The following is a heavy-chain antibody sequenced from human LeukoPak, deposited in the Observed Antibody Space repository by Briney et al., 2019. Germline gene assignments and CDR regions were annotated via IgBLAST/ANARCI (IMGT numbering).Heavy chain of an antibody. Sequence: SVKVSCTASGVTFSSYAISWVRQAPGQGLEWMGGIIPIFGTANYAQKFQGRVTITADESTSTAYMELSSLRSEDTAVYYCASSHAGRGYSGYDGGGFDYWGQGTLVTVSS. V-gene: IGHV1-69*01. D-gene: IGHD5-12*01. CDR1: GVTFSSYA. CDR3: ASSHAGRGYSGYDGGGFDY. CDR2: IIPIFGTA. J-gene: IGHJ4*02.